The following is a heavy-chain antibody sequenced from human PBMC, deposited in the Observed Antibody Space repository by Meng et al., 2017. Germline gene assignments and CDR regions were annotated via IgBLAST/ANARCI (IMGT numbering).Heavy chain of an antibody. J-gene: IGHJ4*02. Sequence: GESLKISCVASGFTFSSYSMNWVRQAPGKGLEWVSSISSSSSYIYYADSVKGRFTISRDNAKNSLYLQMNSLRAEDTAVYYCARNYYDSSGYLAYYFDYWGQGTLVTVSS. CDR1: GFTFSSYS. V-gene: IGHV3-21*01. D-gene: IGHD3-22*01. CDR3: ARNYYDSSGYLAYYFDY. CDR2: ISSSSSYI.